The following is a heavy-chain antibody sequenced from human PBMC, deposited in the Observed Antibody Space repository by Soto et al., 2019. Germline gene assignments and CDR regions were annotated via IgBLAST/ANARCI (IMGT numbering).Heavy chain of an antibody. D-gene: IGHD6-13*01. CDR1: GFTFISYG. J-gene: IGHJ3*02. CDR2: IWYDGSNK. CDR3: ARAQYSSRWYRAFDI. Sequence: QVQLVESGGGVVQPGRSLRLSCAAYGFTFISYGMHWVRQAPGKGLEWVAVIWYDGSNKYYADSVKCRFTISRDNSKNTLYLQMNSLRAEDTAVYYCARAQYSSRWYRAFDIWGQGTMVTVSS. V-gene: IGHV3-33*01.